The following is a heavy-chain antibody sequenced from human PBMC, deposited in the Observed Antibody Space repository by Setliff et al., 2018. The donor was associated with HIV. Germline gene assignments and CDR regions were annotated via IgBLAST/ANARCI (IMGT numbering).Heavy chain of an antibody. CDR2: INPSGGST. V-gene: IGHV1-46*01. Sequence: ASVKVSCKASGYTFTSYYMHWVRQAPGQGLEWMGIINPSGGSTTYAQKFQGRVTMTIDTSTSRAYMELRSLRSDDTAMYFCARLGSGWSDSYYYAMDIWGQGTTVTVSS. CDR3: ARLGSGWSDSYYYAMDI. J-gene: IGHJ6*02. CDR1: GYTFTSYY. D-gene: IGHD6-19*01.